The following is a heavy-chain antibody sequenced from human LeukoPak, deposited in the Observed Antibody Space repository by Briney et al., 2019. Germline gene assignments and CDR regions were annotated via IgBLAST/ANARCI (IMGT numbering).Heavy chain of an antibody. CDR2: IDWDDDK. D-gene: IGHD3-10*01. CDR3: ARIFHGSGSSLFDY. V-gene: IGHV2-70*11. J-gene: IGHJ4*02. CDR1: GFSLSTSGMC. Sequence: RESGPTLVNPTQTLTLTCTFSGFSLSTSGMCVSWIRQPPGKALEWLARIDWDDDKYYSTSLKTRLTISKDTSKNRVVLTMTNMDPVDTATYYCARIFHGSGSSLFDYWGQGTLVTVSS.